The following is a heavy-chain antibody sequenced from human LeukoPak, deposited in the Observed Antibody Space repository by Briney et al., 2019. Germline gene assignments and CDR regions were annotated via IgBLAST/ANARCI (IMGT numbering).Heavy chain of an antibody. D-gene: IGHD1-26*01. CDR3: ARDRVVAKSWGYYYYGMDV. CDR2: ISYDGSNK. CDR1: GFTFSSYA. Sequence: PSGGSLRLSCAASGFTFSSYAMHWVRQAPAKGLEWVAVISYDGSNKYYEDSVKGRFTISRDNSKNTLYLQMNSQRAEDTAGYYCARDRVVAKSWGYYYYGMDVWGQGTTVTVSS. V-gene: IGHV3-30*04. J-gene: IGHJ6*02.